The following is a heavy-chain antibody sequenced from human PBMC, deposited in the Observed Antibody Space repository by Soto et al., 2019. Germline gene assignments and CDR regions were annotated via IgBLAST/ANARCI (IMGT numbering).Heavy chain of an antibody. D-gene: IGHD6-19*01. J-gene: IGHJ4*02. CDR3: AKVHFSGSSSFDR. V-gene: IGHV3-74*01. CDR1: GFPFARYW. CDR2: IITDGSVT. Sequence: GVSLRRSCAASGFPFARYWMHWVRQVPGKGLVWVARIITDGSVTSYADSVKGRFTISRDNAKNTLYLQMNGLRAEDTALYYCAKVHFSGSSSFDRCGQGTLVTVSS.